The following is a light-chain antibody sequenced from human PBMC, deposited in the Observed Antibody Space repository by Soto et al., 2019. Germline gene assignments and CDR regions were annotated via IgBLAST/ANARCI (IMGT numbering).Light chain of an antibody. CDR1: RSLSSDY. V-gene: IGKV3-20*01. Sequence: IVLMQSPDTLSLSPGERATLSCRASRSLSSDYLAWYQQKPGQAPRLLFYHASRRATGTPDRFSVSGSGTDFTLTISRLEPEDFAVYYCQQYGNSPQTFGQGTKVDIK. CDR3: QQYGNSPQT. J-gene: IGKJ1*01. CDR2: HAS.